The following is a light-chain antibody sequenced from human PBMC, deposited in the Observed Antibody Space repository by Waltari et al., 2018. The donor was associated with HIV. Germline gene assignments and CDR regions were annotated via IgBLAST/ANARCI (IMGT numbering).Light chain of an antibody. V-gene: IGLV6-57*03. CDR3: QSADGSYNPV. J-gene: IGLJ2*01. Sequence: VFTQPHSVSGSPGQTVTISCTRSSGSIDSKYVQWYQQRPGSAPTTVIYKDNERPSGFPDRFSGSIDSSSNSASLTISGLKSEDEADYCCQSADGSYNPVFGGGTRLTVL. CDR2: KDN. CDR1: SGSIDSKY.